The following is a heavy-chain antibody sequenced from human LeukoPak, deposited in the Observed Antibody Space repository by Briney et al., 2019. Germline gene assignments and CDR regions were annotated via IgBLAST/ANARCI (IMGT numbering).Heavy chain of an antibody. CDR1: GYSFTSYW. CDR2: IYPGDSDT. Sequence: GESLKISCKGSGYSFTSYWIGWVRQMPGKGLEWMGIIYPGDSDTRYSASFQGQVTISADKSISTAYLQWSSLKASDTAMYYCARRLSSSSPKTYYYYYGMDVWGQGTTVTVSS. J-gene: IGHJ6*02. D-gene: IGHD6-6*01. CDR3: ARRLSSSSPKTYYYYYGMDV. V-gene: IGHV5-51*01.